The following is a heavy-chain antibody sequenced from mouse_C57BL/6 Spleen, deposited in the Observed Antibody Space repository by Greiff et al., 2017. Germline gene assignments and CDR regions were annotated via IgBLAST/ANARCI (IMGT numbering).Heavy chain of an antibody. CDR2: IYPGDGDT. Sequence: VQRVESGPELVKPGASVKISCKASGYAFSSSWMNWVKQRPGKGLEWIGRIYPGDGDTNYNGKFKGKATLTADKSSSTAYMQLSSLTSEDSAVYFCANDYDGGAWFAYWGQGTLVTVSA. J-gene: IGHJ3*01. D-gene: IGHD2-4*01. CDR3: ANDYDGGAWFAY. CDR1: GYAFSSSW. V-gene: IGHV1-82*01.